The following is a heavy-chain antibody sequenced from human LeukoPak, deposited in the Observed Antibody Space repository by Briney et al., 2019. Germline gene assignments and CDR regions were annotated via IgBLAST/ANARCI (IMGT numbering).Heavy chain of an antibody. CDR3: ARAQSGYHQYYYYYYYMDV. J-gene: IGHJ6*03. CDR1: GFTFSSYS. CDR2: ISSSSSYI. Sequence: GGSLRLSCAASGFTFSSYSMNWVRQAPGKGLEWVSSISSSSSYIYYADSVKGRFTISRDNAKNSLYLQMNSLRAEDTAVYYCARAQSGYHQYYYYYYYMDVWGKGTTVTVSS. D-gene: IGHD3-22*01. V-gene: IGHV3-21*01.